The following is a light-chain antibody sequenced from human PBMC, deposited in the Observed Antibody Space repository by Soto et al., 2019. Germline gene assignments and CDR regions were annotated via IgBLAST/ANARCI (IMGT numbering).Light chain of an antibody. CDR2: GAS. V-gene: IGKV3-15*01. CDR1: QSISPT. CDR3: QQYNSWVT. J-gene: IGKJ4*01. Sequence: EIVLTPSPVTLSVSPGERATLSCRASQSISPTLVWYQQKPGQAPRLLIYGASTRATGVPARFSGSGSGTEFTLTISSLQSEDFAVYYCQQYNSWVTFGGGTKVEIK.